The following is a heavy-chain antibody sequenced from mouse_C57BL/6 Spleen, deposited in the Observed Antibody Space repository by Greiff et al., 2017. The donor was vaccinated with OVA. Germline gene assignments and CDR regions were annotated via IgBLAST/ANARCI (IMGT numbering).Heavy chain of an antibody. CDR3: ARDYGYAMDY. J-gene: IGHJ4*01. V-gene: IGHV1-61*01. CDR2: IYPSDSET. Sequence: QVQLQQPGAELVRPGSSVKLSCKASGYTFTSYWMDWVKQRPGQGLEWIGNIYPSDSETHYNQKFKDKATLTVDKSSSTAYMQLSSLTSEDSAVYYGARDYGYAMDYWGQGTSVTVSS. D-gene: IGHD1-1*02. CDR1: GYTFTSYW.